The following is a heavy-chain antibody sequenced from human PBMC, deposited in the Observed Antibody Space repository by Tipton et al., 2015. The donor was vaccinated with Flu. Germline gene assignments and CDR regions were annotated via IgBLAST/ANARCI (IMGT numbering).Heavy chain of an antibody. CDR1: GDSLSSYY. V-gene: IGHV4-59*04. Sequence: TLSLTCTVSGDSLSSYYWSWIRQSPGKGLEWIGNIHRSGNTYYNSSLKSRVTISLDKSKNQFSLRLVSMTATDTAVYFCARRDYSNYVSDPKNWFDPWGQGTLVTVSS. CDR2: IHRSGNT. D-gene: IGHD4-11*01. CDR3: ARRDYSNYVSDPKNWFDP. J-gene: IGHJ5*02.